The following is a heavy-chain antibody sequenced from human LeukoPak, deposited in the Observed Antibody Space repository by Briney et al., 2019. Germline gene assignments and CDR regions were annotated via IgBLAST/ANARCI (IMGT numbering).Heavy chain of an antibody. CDR2: VDPEVTKA. J-gene: IGHJ3*01. Sequence: ASVKISCASSVYTFTDYYINCGRRAPGGGLKWLGRVDPEVTKAVYSENLQGRVTITADSFSDSTYMFLSSLTSEDTDFSYCATSGRSSHAFDGWGQGTVVTVSS. CDR1: VYTFTDYY. CDR3: ATSGRSSHAFDG. D-gene: IGHD3-10*01. V-gene: IGHV1-69-2*01.